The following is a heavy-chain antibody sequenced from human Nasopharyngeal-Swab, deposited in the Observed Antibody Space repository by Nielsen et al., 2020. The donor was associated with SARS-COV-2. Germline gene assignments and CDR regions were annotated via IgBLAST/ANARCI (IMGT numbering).Heavy chain of an antibody. J-gene: IGHJ4*02. CDR1: GGSISSYY. CDR3: ARGEMATTSFDY. V-gene: IGHV4-59*01. D-gene: IGHD5-24*01. CDR2: IYYSGST. Sequence: SETLSLTCTVSGGSISSYYWSWTRQPPGKGLEWIGHIYYSGSTNYNPSLKSRVTISVDTSKNQFSLKLSSVTAADTAVYYCARGEMATTSFDYWGQGTLVTVSS.